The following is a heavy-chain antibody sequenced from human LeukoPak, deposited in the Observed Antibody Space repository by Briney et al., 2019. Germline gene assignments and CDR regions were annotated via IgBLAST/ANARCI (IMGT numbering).Heavy chain of an antibody. CDR1: GGSISSSSYY. D-gene: IGHD6-13*01. CDR2: IYYSGST. J-gene: IGHJ4*02. CDR3: VRHDTGYSSSWYFDY. V-gene: IGHV4-39*01. Sequence: PSETLSLTCTVSGGSISSSSYYWGWIRQPPGKGLEWIGSIYYSGSTYYNPSLKSRVTISVDTSKNQFSLKLSSVTAADTAVYYCVRHDTGYSSSWYFDYWGQGTLVTVSS.